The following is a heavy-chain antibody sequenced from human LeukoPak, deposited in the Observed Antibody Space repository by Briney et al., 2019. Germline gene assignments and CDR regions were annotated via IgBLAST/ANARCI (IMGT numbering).Heavy chain of an antibody. CDR2: ISAGADVI. D-gene: IGHD1-1*01. Sequence: GGSLRLSCAASGFTVNSNYMTWVRQAPGKGLEWVSGISAGADVIFYADPVKGRFTISRDNSKNTLYLQMNSLRAEDSAEYYCAKSLLTTATGTGRAFDIWGQGTMVTVSA. CDR1: GFTVNSNY. J-gene: IGHJ3*02. CDR3: AKSLLTTATGTGRAFDI. V-gene: IGHV3-23*01.